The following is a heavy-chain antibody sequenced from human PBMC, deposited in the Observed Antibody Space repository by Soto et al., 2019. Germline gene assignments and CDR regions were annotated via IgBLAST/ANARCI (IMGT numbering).Heavy chain of an antibody. CDR3: AREIGTAGGNNHFDP. J-gene: IGHJ5*02. Sequence: QVQLQESGPRLVKPSGSLSLTCGVSGGTVASSHWWSWVRQSPSRGLEWIGNVYHTGDTNFNPSLQSRVTFSVDKSNNPFSLRLTSLTAADTAVYFWAREIGTAGGNNHFDPWGPGTLVTVSS. CDR2: VYHTGDT. CDR1: GGTVASSHW. V-gene: IGHV4-4*02. D-gene: IGHD2-21*02.